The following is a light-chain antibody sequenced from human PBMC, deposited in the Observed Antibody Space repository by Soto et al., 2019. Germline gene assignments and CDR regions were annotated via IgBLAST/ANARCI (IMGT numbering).Light chain of an antibody. V-gene: IGKV3-20*01. CDR2: GAS. CDR1: QSVSNNY. CDR3: HQYGSSPT. J-gene: IGKJ1*01. Sequence: ENVLTQSPGTLSLSPGERATLSCRASQSVSNNYLAWYQHKPSQAPRVLIYGASSRATGIPDRFSGSGSGTDFTLTISRLEPEDFAVYYCHQYGSSPTFGQGTKVEIK.